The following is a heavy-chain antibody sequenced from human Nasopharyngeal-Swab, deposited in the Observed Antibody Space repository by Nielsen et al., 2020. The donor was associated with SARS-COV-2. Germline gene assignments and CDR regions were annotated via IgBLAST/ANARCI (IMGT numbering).Heavy chain of an antibody. J-gene: IGHJ4*02. CDR3: EGIYGSGSWVLFDY. CDR1: GFTFSNYG. CDR2: IWYDGSNK. D-gene: IGHD3-10*01. V-gene: IGHV3-33*01. Sequence: GESLKISCAASGFTFSNYGMHWVRQAPGKGLEWVAVIWYDGSNKYYADSVKGRFTISRDNSKNTVYLQMNSLRAEDTAVYYCEGIYGSGSWVLFDYWGQGTLVTVSS.